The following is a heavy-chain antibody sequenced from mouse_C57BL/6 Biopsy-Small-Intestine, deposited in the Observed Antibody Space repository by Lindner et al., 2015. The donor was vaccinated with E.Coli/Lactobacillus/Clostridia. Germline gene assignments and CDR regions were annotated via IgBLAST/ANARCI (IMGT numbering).Heavy chain of an antibody. Sequence: VQLQESGGGLVKPGGSLKLSCAASGFTFSSYAMSWVRQTPEKRLEWVAAINSNGGSTYYPDTVKDRFTISRDNAKNTLYLQMSSLRSEDTALYYCARRAFWYFDVWGAGTTVTVSS. CDR3: ARRAFWYFDV. CDR1: GFTFSSYA. CDR2: INSNGGST. D-gene: IGHD3-1*01. J-gene: IGHJ1*01. V-gene: IGHV5-6-2*01.